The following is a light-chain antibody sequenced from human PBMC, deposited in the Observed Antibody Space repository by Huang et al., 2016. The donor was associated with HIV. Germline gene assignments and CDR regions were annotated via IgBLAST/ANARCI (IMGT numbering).Light chain of an antibody. J-gene: IGKJ1*01. Sequence: ELVMTQSPATLSVSPGERATRSCRASQRFSSKLAWYQQKPGQTPRLLIYDASTRATGIPARFSGSGSGTEFTLTISSLQSEDFAVYYCQQYSSWPSTFGQGTKVEIK. V-gene: IGKV3-15*01. CDR3: QQYSSWPST. CDR2: DAS. CDR1: QRFSSK.